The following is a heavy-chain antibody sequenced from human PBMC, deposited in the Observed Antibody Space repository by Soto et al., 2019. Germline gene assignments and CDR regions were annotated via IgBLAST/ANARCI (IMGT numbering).Heavy chain of an antibody. CDR2: INSDGSST. D-gene: IGHD6-6*01. Sequence: GSLRLSCAASGFTFSSYWMHWVRQAPGKGLVWVSRINSDGSSTNYADSVKGRFTISRDNAKNTLTLQMNSLRAEDTAVYYCARENSSSGRYFDYWGQGTLVTVSS. V-gene: IGHV3-74*01. J-gene: IGHJ4*02. CDR1: GFTFSSYW. CDR3: ARENSSSGRYFDY.